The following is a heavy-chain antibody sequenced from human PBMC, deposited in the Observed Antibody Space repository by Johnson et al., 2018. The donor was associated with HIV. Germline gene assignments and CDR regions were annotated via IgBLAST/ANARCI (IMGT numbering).Heavy chain of an antibody. CDR1: GFTFSSFW. J-gene: IGHJ3*02. CDR2: VSDHGRTT. V-gene: IGHV3-30*18. D-gene: IGHD2-15*01. Sequence: QVQLVESGGGVVQPGGSLRLSCAASGFTFSSFWMSWVRQAPGKGLEWVAVVSDHGRTTYFADSVKGRFTISRDNSKNTLYLQMNNLRPEDTALYYCAKEGSSSPWAFDIWGQGTMVTVSS. CDR3: AKEGSSSPWAFDI.